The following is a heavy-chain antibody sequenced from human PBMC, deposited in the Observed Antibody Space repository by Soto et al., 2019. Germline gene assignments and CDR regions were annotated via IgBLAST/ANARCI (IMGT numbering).Heavy chain of an antibody. Sequence: SETLSLTCTVSGGPIGSYHWSWIRQSPGKGLEWIGYTSNSAPTIYNPSLESRVTISADASKNQFSLRLSSVTAADTAVYFCARQFRDVYNAVEYWGQGALVT. CDR2: TSNSAPT. D-gene: IGHD1-1*01. J-gene: IGHJ4*02. V-gene: IGHV4-59*08. CDR1: GGPIGSYH. CDR3: ARQFRDVYNAVEY.